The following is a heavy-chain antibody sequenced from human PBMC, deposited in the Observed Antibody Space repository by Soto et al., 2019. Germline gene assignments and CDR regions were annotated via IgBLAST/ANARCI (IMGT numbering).Heavy chain of an antibody. D-gene: IGHD3-22*01. CDR1: GYTFTSYG. V-gene: IGHV1-18*01. J-gene: IGHJ4*02. CDR2: ISAYNGNT. CDR3: AIWSWVYDSSGYYYERGPYFDY. Sequence: GASVKVSCKASGYTFTSYGISWVRQAPGQGLERMGWISAYNGNTNYAQKLQGRVTMTTDTSTSTAYMELRSLRSDDTAVYYCAIWSWVYDSSGYYYERGPYFDYWGQGTLVTVSS.